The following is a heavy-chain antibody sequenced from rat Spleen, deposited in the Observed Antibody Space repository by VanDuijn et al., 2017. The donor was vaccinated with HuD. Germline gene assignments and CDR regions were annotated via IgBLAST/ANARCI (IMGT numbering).Heavy chain of an antibody. J-gene: IGHJ2*01. CDR1: GFTFSDFS. V-gene: IGHV5-22*01. D-gene: IGHD1-7*01. CDR3: ARKGLGLWAWFAY. CDR2: INYEGDTA. Sequence: EVQLVESGGGFVQPGKSLKLSCAASGFTFSDFSMAWVRQAPEKGLEWVASINYEGDTAYYADSVKGRFTISRDNPKSTLSLQMDSLRSEDTATYYCARKGLGLWAWFAYWGQGVMVTVSS.